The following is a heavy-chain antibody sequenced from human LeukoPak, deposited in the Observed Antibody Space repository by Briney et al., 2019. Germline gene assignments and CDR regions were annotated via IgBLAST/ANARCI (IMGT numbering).Heavy chain of an antibody. CDR3: ARDRSGMGV. CDR2: IYHTGIT. V-gene: IGHV4-59*12. J-gene: IGHJ6*02. CDR1: GGSISSYY. Sequence: PSETLSLTCTVSGGSISSYYWSWIRQPPGKGLEWIGAIYHTGITDHNPSLKSRVSLSVDKSKNQFSLKLFSVTAADTAVYYCARDRSGMGVWGQGTTVTVSS.